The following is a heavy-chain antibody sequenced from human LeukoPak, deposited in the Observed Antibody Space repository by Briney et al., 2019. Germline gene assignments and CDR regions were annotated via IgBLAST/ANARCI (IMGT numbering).Heavy chain of an antibody. V-gene: IGHV4-39*07. J-gene: IGHJ6*03. CDR1: GGSISSSSYY. CDR3: ARASEGTTVTYYYYYYMDV. CDR2: IYYNGST. D-gene: IGHD4-17*01. Sequence: SETLSLTCKVSGGSISSSSYYWGWIRQPPGKGLEWIGSIYYNGSTYYHPSLKSRGTISVDTSKNQFSLNLSSVTAADTAVYYCARASEGTTVTYYYYYYMDVWGKGTTVTVSS.